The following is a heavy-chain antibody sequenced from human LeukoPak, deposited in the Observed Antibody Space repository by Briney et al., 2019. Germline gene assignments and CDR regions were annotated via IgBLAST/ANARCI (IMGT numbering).Heavy chain of an antibody. Sequence: ASVKVSCKASGYTFTSYGISWVRQAPGQGLEWMGWISAYNGNTNYAQKFQGRVTITADKSTSTAYMELSSLRSEDTAVYYCARFQAMMAGWGQGTLVTVSS. CDR3: ARFQAMMAG. CDR1: GYTFTSYG. V-gene: IGHV1-18*01. D-gene: IGHD6-19*01. J-gene: IGHJ4*02. CDR2: ISAYNGNT.